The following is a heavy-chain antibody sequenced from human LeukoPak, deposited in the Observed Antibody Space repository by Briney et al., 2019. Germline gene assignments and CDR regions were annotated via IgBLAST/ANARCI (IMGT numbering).Heavy chain of an antibody. V-gene: IGHV5-51*01. CDR2: IYPGDSDT. J-gene: IGHJ5*02. Sequence: GESLKISCKGSGYSFTNYWIGWVRQMPGKGLEWMGSIYPGDSDTRYSPSFQGQVTISADKSISTAYLQWSSLKASDTAMYYCARHSPQLAPDGWFDPWGQGTLVTVSS. D-gene: IGHD6-13*01. CDR3: ARHSPQLAPDGWFDP. CDR1: GYSFTNYW.